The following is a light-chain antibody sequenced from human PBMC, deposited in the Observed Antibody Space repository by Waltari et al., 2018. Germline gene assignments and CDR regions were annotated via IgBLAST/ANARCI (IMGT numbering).Light chain of an antibody. Sequence: QSALTQPASVSGSPGQSITISCTGTSSDVGGYKLVSWYQQNPGQAPKLMIYDVSKRPSGVSKRFSGSKSGNTASLTISGLHAEDEADYSCSSYTSSSPWVFGGGTKLTVL. CDR1: SSDVGGYKL. CDR2: DVS. J-gene: IGLJ3*02. CDR3: SSYTSSSPWV. V-gene: IGLV2-14*01.